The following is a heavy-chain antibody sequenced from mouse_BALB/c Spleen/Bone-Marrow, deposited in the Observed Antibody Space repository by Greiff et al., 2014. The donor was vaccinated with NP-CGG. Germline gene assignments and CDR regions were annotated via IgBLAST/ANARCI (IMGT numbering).Heavy chain of an antibody. J-gene: IGHJ2*01. CDR3: NARGDYDFDYFDY. V-gene: IGHV14-4*02. CDR2: IDPENGDT. Sequence: VQLQQSGAELVRSGASVKLSCTASGFNIKDYYMHWVKQRPEQGLEWIGWIDPENGDTEYAPKFQGKATMTGDTSSNTAYLQLSSLTSEDTAVYYCNARGDYDFDYFDYWGQGTTLTVSS. CDR1: GFNIKDYY. D-gene: IGHD2-4*01.